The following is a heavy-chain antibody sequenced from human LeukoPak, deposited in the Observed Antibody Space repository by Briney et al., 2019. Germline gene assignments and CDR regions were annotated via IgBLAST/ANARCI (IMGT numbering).Heavy chain of an antibody. CDR1: GFTVSSNY. D-gene: IGHD4-23*01. J-gene: IGHJ6*02. CDR3: ARDRAVGKYYYYYGMDV. Sequence: GGSLRLSCAASGFTVSSNYMSWVRQAPGKGLEWVSVIYNGGSTYYADSVKGRFTISRDNSKNTLYLQMNSLRAEDTAVYYCARDRAVGKYYYYYGMDVWGQGTTVTVSS. CDR2: IYNGGST. V-gene: IGHV3-66*02.